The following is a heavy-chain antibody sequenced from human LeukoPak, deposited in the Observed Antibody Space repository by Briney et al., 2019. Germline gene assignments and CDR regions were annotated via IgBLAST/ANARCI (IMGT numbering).Heavy chain of an antibody. V-gene: IGHV3-53*01. CDR1: GFTVSSNY. Sequence: GESLTLSCTASGFTVSSNYMSWVRQPPGKGLEWVSVIYSSGSTYYAHSVRGRSTISRDTAKNSLFLQMNSLRVEDTAIYYCVRDGRGYCGSTSRRPFDSWGRGTLVTVSS. CDR3: VRDGRGYCGSTSRRPFDS. D-gene: IGHD2-2*01. J-gene: IGHJ4*02. CDR2: IYSSGST.